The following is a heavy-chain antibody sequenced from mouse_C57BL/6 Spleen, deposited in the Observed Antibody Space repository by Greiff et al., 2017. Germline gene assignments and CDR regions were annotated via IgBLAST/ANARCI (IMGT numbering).Heavy chain of an antibody. CDR1: GYTFTSYW. V-gene: IGHV1-52*01. Sequence: VQLQQPGAELVRPGSSVKLSCKASGYTFTSYWMHWVKQRPIQGLEWIGNIDPSDSETHYNQKFKDKATLTVDKSSSTAYMQLSSLTSEDSAVYYCARPTGTDWFAYWGQGTLVTVSA. J-gene: IGHJ3*01. D-gene: IGHD4-1*01. CDR3: ARPTGTDWFAY. CDR2: IDPSDSET.